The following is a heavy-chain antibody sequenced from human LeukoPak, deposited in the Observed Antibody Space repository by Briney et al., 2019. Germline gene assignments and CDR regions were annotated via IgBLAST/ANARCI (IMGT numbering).Heavy chain of an antibody. D-gene: IGHD3-3*01. CDR1: GYTFSGYY. J-gene: IGHJ3*01. Sequence: GASVNISCEASGYTFSGYYMHWVRQAPGQGLEWMGWINPNSGGSDYTQKFQGRVTMTCDTSISTGYMELSRLRSDDTAVYYCALEPIALSIWGQGTMVTVSS. CDR3: ALEPIALSI. V-gene: IGHV1-2*02. CDR2: INPNSGGS.